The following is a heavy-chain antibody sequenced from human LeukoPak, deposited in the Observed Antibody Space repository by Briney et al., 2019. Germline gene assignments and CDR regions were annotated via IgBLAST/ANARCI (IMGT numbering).Heavy chain of an antibody. CDR3: AKDHRRTYYYDSSGYFVFDY. CDR1: GFTVSSNY. Sequence: GGSLRLSCAASGFTVSSNYMSWVRQAPGKGLEWVSVIYSGGSTYYADSVKGRFTISRDNSKNTLYLQMNSLRAEDTAVYYCAKDHRRTYYYDSSGYFVFDYWGQGTLVTVSS. V-gene: IGHV3-53*01. D-gene: IGHD3-22*01. J-gene: IGHJ4*02. CDR2: IYSGGST.